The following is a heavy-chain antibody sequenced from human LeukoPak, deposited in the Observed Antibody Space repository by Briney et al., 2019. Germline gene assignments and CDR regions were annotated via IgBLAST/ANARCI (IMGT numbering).Heavy chain of an antibody. CDR3: ARERSYDFWSGYYYYYYYMDV. J-gene: IGHJ6*03. CDR2: IKQDGSEK. Sequence: GGSLRLSCAASGFTFSSYWMSWVRQAPGKGLEWVANIKQDGSEKYYVDSVKGRFTISRDNAKNSLYLQMNSLRAEDTAVYYCARERSYDFWSGYYYYYYYMDVWGKGTTVTVSS. D-gene: IGHD3-3*01. V-gene: IGHV3-7*01. CDR1: GFTFSSYW.